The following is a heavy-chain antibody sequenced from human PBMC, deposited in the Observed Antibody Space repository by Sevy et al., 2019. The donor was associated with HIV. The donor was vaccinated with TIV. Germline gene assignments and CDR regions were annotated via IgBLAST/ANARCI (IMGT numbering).Heavy chain of an antibody. CDR1: GFYFSSYA. V-gene: IGHV3-23*01. CDR3: AREGCSKPHDY. D-gene: IGHD3-10*02. J-gene: IGHJ4*02. CDR2: FSFGCGKI. Sequence: GGSLRLSCAASGFYFSSYAMSWVGQAPGKGLEWVSIFSFGCGKINYADSVKGRFTISRDNSKNTLYLQMLSLRAEDTAVYYCAREGCSKPHDYWGQGTLFTVSS.